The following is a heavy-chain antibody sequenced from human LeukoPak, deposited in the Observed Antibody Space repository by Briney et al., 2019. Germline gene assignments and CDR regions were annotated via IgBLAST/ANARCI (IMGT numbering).Heavy chain of an antibody. CDR1: GYTFTVYY. D-gene: IGHD3-3*01. V-gene: IGHV1-2*02. J-gene: IGHJ4*02. CDR3: AGSYDFWSY. Sequence: EPSVSLSSTASGYTFTVYYMHWVRHAPGQGLEWMGWINPNSGGTNYAQKFQGRVTMTRDTSISTAYMELSRLRSDDTAVYYCAGSYDFWSYWGKGTLVTVSS. CDR2: INPNSGGT.